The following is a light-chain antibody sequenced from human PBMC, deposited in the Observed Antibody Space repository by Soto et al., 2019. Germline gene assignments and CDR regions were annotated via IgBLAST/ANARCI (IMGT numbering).Light chain of an antibody. CDR2: GAS. CDR3: QKYNNWPPWT. J-gene: IGKJ1*01. V-gene: IGKV3D-15*01. Sequence: EIVMQQSPPTLSVSPGESDTLSRRESPSVGSNYLAWYQQTPGQAPRRLIYGASSRATGIPARFSGSGSGTEFTLTIRSLQSEDLAVYYCQKYNNWPPWTVGQGTKV. CDR1: PSVGSN.